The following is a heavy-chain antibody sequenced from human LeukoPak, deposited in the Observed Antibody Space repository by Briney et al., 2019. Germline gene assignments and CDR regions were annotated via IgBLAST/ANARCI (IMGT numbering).Heavy chain of an antibody. V-gene: IGHV4-59*08. CDR1: GGSISSYY. Sequence: SETLSLTCTVSGGSISSYYWSWIRQPPGKGLEWIGYIYYSGSTNYNPSLKSRVTISVDTSKNQFSLKLSSVTAADTAVYYCAGTTPIFDYWGQETLVTVSS. CDR2: IYYSGST. J-gene: IGHJ4*02. CDR3: AGTTPIFDY. D-gene: IGHD4-17*01.